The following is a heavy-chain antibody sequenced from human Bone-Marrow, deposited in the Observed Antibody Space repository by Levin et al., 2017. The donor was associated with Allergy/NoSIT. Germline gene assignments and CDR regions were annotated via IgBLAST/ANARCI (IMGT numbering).Heavy chain of an antibody. CDR3: ARGDCYSGSCYGPDWFDP. V-gene: IGHV1-8*01. Sequence: GESLKISCKTSGYTFTSYNVYWVRQATGQGLEWMGYINPNSGNTGYAQKFQGRVTMTRNSSITTAYMELSGLRSEDTAMYYCARGDCYSGSCYGPDWFDPGGQGPRVT. J-gene: IGHJ5*02. CDR1: GYTFTSYN. CDR2: INPNSGNT. D-gene: IGHD2-15*01.